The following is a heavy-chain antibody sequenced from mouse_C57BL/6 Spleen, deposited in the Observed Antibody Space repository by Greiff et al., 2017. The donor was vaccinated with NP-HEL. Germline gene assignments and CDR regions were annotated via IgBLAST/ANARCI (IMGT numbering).Heavy chain of an antibody. Sequence: VQLVESGPELVKPGASVKLSCKASGYTFTSYDINWVKQRPGQGLEWIGWIYPRDGSTKYNEKFKGKATLTVDTSSSTAYMELHSLTSEDSAVYFCARMGLRRNWYFDVWGTGTTVTVSS. CDR1: GYTFTSYD. J-gene: IGHJ1*03. CDR3: ARMGLRRNWYFDV. D-gene: IGHD2-4*01. V-gene: IGHV1-85*01. CDR2: IYPRDGST.